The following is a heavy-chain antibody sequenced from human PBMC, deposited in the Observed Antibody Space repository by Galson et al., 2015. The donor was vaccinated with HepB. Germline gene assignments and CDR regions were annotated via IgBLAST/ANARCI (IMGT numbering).Heavy chain of an antibody. CDR2: IDPSDSYT. CDR3: ARLAIAAAGTEYYFDY. CDR1: GYSFTSYW. V-gene: IGHV5-10-1*01. Sequence: QSGAEVKKPGESLRISCKGSGYSFTSYWISWVRQMPGKGLEWMGRIDPSDSYTNYGPSFQGHVTISADKSISTAYLQWSSLKASDTAMYYCARLAIAAAGTEYYFDYWGQGTLVTVSS. J-gene: IGHJ4*02. D-gene: IGHD6-13*01.